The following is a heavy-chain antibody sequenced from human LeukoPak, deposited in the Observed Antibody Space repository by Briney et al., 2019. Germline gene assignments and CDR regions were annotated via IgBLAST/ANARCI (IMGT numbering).Heavy chain of an antibody. V-gene: IGHV3-43D*03. Sequence: GGSLRLSCAASGFTFSSYAMSWVRQAPGKGLEWVSLMSWDGVSTSYADSVKGRFTISRDNSKNSLYLQMNSLRVEDTALYYCARAHSSAYQDWFDPWGQGTLVTVSS. CDR1: GFTFSSYA. CDR3: ARAHSSAYQDWFDP. D-gene: IGHD3-22*01. CDR2: MSWDGVST. J-gene: IGHJ5*02.